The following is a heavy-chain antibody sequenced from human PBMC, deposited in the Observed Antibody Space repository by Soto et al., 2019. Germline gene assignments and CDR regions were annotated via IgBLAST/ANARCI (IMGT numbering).Heavy chain of an antibody. CDR3: AHGITRVRGEINWFDP. CDR2: IYWDDDK. V-gene: IGHV2-5*02. CDR1: GFSLSTSGVG. D-gene: IGHD3-10*01. Sequence: QITLKESGPTLVKPTQTLTLTCTFSGFSLSTSGVGVGWIRQPPGKALEWLALIYWDDDKRYSPSLKSRLTITKDTSKNQVVLTMTNMDPVDTATYYCAHGITRVRGEINWFDPWGQGTLVTVSS. J-gene: IGHJ5*02.